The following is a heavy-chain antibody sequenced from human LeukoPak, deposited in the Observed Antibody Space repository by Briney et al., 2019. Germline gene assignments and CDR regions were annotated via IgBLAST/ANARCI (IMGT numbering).Heavy chain of an antibody. J-gene: IGHJ5*02. V-gene: IGHV1-69*05. CDR2: IIPIFGTA. Sequence: ASVKVSCKASGGTFSSYAISWVRQAPGQGLEWMGRIIPIFGTANYAQKFKGRVTITTDESTSTAYMELSSLRSEDTAVYYCARDPDYYDISARFDLWGEGTLVTVSS. CDR3: ARDPDYYDISARFDL. CDR1: GGTFSSYA. D-gene: IGHD3-22*01.